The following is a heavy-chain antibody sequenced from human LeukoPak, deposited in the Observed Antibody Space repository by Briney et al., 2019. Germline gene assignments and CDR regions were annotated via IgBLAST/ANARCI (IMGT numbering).Heavy chain of an antibody. J-gene: IGHJ5*02. CDR1: GGSFSSYY. V-gene: IGHV4-4*07. Sequence: SETLSLTCTVSGGSFSSYYWSWIRQPAGKGLEWIGRIYTSGSTNYNPSLKSRVTISVDTSKNQFSLKLSSVTAADTAVYYCAREKYCSSTSCYHNWFDPWGQGTLVTVSS. CDR2: IYTSGST. D-gene: IGHD2-2*01. CDR3: AREKYCSSTSCYHNWFDP.